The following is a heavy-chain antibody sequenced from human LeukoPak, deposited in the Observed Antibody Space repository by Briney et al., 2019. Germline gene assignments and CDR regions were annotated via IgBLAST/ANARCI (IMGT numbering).Heavy chain of an antibody. CDR1: GYTFTSYY. CDR2: INPSGGST. J-gene: IGHJ4*02. D-gene: IGHD3-3*01. Sequence: ASVKVSCKASGYTFTSYYMHWVRQAPGRGLEWMGIINPSGGSTSYAQKFQGRVTMTRDTSTSTVYMELSSLRSEDTAVYYCARDYDFWSGYNQFDYWGRGTLVTVSS. CDR3: ARDYDFWSGYNQFDY. V-gene: IGHV1-46*01.